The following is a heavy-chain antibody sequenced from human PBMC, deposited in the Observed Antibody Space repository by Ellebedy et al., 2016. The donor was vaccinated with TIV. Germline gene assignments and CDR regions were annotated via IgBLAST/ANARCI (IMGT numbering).Heavy chain of an antibody. CDR1: GGTFSNYA. V-gene: IGHV1-69*13. D-gene: IGHD5-24*01. J-gene: IGHJ4*02. CDR2: IIPIFGTA. CDR3: ATVFDGYRGLDY. Sequence: AASVKVSCKASGGTFSNYAISWVRQAPGQGLEWMGGIIPIFGTAKFAQKFQGRVTLTADESTSTAYMELSSLKSEDTAVYYCATVFDGYRGLDYWGQGTLVTVSS.